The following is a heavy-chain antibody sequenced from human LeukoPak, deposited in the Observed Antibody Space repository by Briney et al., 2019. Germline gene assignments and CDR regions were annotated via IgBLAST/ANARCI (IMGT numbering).Heavy chain of an antibody. V-gene: IGHV3-23*01. CDR2: ISGSGGST. CDR1: GFTFSSYA. D-gene: IGHD3-10*01. CDR3: ARDKWNYYGSGSSFDY. J-gene: IGHJ4*02. Sequence: HPGGSLRLSCAASGFTFSSYAMSWVRQAPGKGLEWVSAISGSGGSTYYADSVKGRFTISRDNSKNTLYLQMNSLRAEDTAVYYCARDKWNYYGSGSSFDYWGQGTLVTVSS.